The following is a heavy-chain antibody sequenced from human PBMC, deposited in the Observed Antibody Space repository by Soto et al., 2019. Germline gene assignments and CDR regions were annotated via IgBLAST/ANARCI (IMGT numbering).Heavy chain of an antibody. D-gene: IGHD2-15*01. CDR2: IYYSGST. CDR1: GGSISSSSYY. CDR3: TILLPRGVAATPYWFDP. J-gene: IGHJ5*01. Sequence: QLQLQESGPGLVKPSETLSLTCTVSGGSISSSSYYWGWIRQPPGKGLEWIGSIYYSGSTYYNPAVKSRVNFSVDTSRSQFAVKLCSVTASDTAAYYCTILLPRGVAATPYWFDPWGQGTLVTVSS. V-gene: IGHV4-39*01.